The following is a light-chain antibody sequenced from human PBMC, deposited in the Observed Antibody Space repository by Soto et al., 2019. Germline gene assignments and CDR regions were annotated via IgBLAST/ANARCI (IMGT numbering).Light chain of an antibody. CDR2: DAS. Sequence: IVLTQSPATPYLSPGEGATLSCRASQSVRSYLAWYKQKPGQAPRLLIYDASNRAPGIPTRFSGSGSGTDFTLAISSLEPDDFAVYYCQQRSDWPSTFGGGTKVQIK. CDR3: QQRSDWPST. CDR1: QSVRSY. V-gene: IGKV3-11*01. J-gene: IGKJ4*01.